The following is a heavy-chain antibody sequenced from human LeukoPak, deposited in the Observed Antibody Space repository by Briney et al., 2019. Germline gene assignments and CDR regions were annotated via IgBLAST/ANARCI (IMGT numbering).Heavy chain of an antibody. CDR2: ISSSSSYI. Sequence: PGGSLRLSCAASGFTFSSYSMNWVRQAPGKGLEWVSSISSSSSYIYYADSVKGRFTISRDNAKNSLYLQMNSLRAEDTAVYYCARDLTAYYDILTGYYNPRRYYYGMDVWGQGTTVNVSS. CDR1: GFTFSSYS. CDR3: ARDLTAYYDILTGYYNPRRYYYGMDV. J-gene: IGHJ6*02. V-gene: IGHV3-21*01. D-gene: IGHD3-9*01.